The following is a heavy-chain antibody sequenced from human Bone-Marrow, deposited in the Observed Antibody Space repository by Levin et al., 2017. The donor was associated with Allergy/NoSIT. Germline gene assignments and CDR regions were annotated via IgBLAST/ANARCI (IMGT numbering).Heavy chain of an antibody. J-gene: IGHJ4*02. Sequence: GESLKISCAASGFTFSDHYMSWIRQAPGKGLEWVSYISNSGSTIYYADSVKGRFTISRDSAKNSLFLQMDSLRAEDTAVYYCARGHWGLDYWGQGTLVTVSS. D-gene: IGHD7-27*01. CDR2: ISNSGSTI. V-gene: IGHV3-11*01. CDR1: GFTFSDHY. CDR3: ARGHWGLDY.